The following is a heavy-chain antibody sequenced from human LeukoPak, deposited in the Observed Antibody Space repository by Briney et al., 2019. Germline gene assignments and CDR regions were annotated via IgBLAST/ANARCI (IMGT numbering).Heavy chain of an antibody. V-gene: IGHV3-23*01. J-gene: IGHJ4*02. CDR3: AKGLKGCSGSSCYYFFDF. CDR1: GFTFSNYA. Sequence: PGGSLRLSCAVSGFTFSNYAMNWVRHAPGKGLEWVSSITGSGGDAYYADSVKGRFTISRDNSKNTLDLQMNSLRAEDTAVYYCAKGLKGCSGSSCYYFFDFWGQGALITVSS. CDR2: ITGSGGDA. D-gene: IGHD2-15*01.